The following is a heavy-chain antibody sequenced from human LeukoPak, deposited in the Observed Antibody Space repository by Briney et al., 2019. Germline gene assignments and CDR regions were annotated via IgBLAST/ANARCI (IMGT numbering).Heavy chain of an antibody. CDR2: TYYRSKWSN. J-gene: IGHJ5*01. CDR3: ARIFDAVRYFDWFDY. CDR1: GDSVSRSSAA. V-gene: IGHV6-1*01. Sequence: SQTLSLTCAISGDSVSRSSAAWNWIRQSPSRGLEWLGRTYYRSKWSNDYAVSVKGRITINPDTSKNQFSLQLNSVTPEDTAVYYCARIFDAVRYFDWFDYWGREPWSPSPQ. D-gene: IGHD3-9*01.